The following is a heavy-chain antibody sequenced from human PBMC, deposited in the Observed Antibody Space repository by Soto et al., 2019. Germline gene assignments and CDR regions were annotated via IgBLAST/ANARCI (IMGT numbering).Heavy chain of an antibody. J-gene: IGHJ1*01. D-gene: IGHD3-10*01. Sequence: GGSLRLCCVASGFTFSSDGMPWVRQAPGKGLEWVAIIWHDGSDKYHGDSVKGRFTISRDNSKNTLYLQMNTLRAEDTAVYYCAYGNLSDYLSYRGQGTLVPGSS. V-gene: IGHV3-33*01. CDR2: IWHDGSDK. CDR3: AYGNLSDYLSY. CDR1: GFTFSSDG.